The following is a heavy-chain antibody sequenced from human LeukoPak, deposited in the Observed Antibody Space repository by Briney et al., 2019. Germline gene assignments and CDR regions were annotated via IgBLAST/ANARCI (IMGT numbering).Heavy chain of an antibody. V-gene: IGHV4-34*01. J-gene: IGHJ5*02. D-gene: IGHD3-3*01. CDR3: ARVKYYDFWSGYSYWFDP. Sequence: PSETLSLTCAVYGGSFSGYYWSWIRQPPGKGLEWIGEINHSGSTNYNPPLKSRVTISVDTSKNQFSLKLSSVTAADTAVYYCARVKYYDFWSGYSYWFDPWGQGTLVTVSS. CDR2: INHSGST. CDR1: GGSFSGYY.